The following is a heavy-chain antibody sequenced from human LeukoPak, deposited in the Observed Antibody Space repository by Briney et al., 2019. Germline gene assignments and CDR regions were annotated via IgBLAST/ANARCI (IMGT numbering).Heavy chain of an antibody. D-gene: IGHD1-26*01. CDR1: GYTFADYF. CDR2: INPNSGGT. Sequence: ASVKVSCKGFGYTFADYFIHWVRQAPGQGREWMGRINPNSGGTEYAPKFQGWVTMTRDTSISTAYVEVSRLISDDTAVYYCARDVTSTPNWEFDYWGQGTLVIVSS. J-gene: IGHJ4*02. V-gene: IGHV1-2*04. CDR3: ARDVTSTPNWEFDY.